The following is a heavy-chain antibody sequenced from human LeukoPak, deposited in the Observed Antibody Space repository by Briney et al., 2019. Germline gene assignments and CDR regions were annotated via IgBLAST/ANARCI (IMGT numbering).Heavy chain of an antibody. V-gene: IGHV3-21*01. D-gene: IGHD1-14*01. CDR1: GFTFSDFT. J-gene: IGHJ1*01. CDR3: VKDFSSPYPPVDFQH. Sequence: GGSLRLSCAGSGFTFSDFTINWVRQAPGKGLEWVSCIGGSSDSYIYYADSVRGRFTISRDNAKNTVDLQMNSLRVEDMARYYCVKDFSSPYPPVDFQHWGRGTLVTVSS. CDR2: IGGSSDSYI.